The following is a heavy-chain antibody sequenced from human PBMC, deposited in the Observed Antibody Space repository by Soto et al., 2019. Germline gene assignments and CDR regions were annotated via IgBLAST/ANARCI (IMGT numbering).Heavy chain of an antibody. D-gene: IGHD1-26*01. V-gene: IGHV3-30*14. CDR3: ARFFVVGGPIINYYSVLAF. CDR1: GFTFSSYA. J-gene: IGHJ6*04. Sequence: GGSLRLSCAASGFTFSSYAMHWVRQAPGKGLEWVALISYDGSDKDYADSVKGRFTISRDNSKNTLYLQMNSLGAEDTAVYYCARFFVVGGPIINYYSVLAFRRKGTTVPVS. CDR2: ISYDGSDK.